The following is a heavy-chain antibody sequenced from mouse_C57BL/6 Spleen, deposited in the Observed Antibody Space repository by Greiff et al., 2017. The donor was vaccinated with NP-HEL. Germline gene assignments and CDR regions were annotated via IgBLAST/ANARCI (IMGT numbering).Heavy chain of an antibody. Sequence: EVQLQESGPGLVKPSQSLSLTCSVTGYSITSGYYWNWVRQFPGNKLEWMGYISYDGSNNYNPSLKNRISITRDTSKNQFFLKLNSELTEDTATDYGARVYDYGAMDYWGQGTSVTVSS. D-gene: IGHD2-4*01. CDR3: ARVYDYGAMDY. CDR2: ISYDGSN. V-gene: IGHV3-6*01. J-gene: IGHJ4*01. CDR1: GYSITSGYY.